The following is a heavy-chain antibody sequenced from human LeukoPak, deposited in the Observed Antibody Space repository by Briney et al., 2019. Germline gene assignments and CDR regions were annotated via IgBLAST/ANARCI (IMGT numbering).Heavy chain of an antibody. CDR2: ISDSGDST. CDR1: GFTFNSYA. Sequence: GGSLRLSCAASGFTFNSYAMSWVRQAPGKGLEWVAAISDSGDSTYYADSVKGRFTISRDNSKNTLYLQMNSLRAEDTAVYYCAKRLPSVVVSAKKYYYCGMDVWGQGTTVTVSS. D-gene: IGHD2-15*01. CDR3: AKRLPSVVVSAKKYYYCGMDV. V-gene: IGHV3-23*01. J-gene: IGHJ6*02.